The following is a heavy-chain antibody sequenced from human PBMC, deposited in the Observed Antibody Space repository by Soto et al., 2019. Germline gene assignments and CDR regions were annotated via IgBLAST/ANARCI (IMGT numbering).Heavy chain of an antibody. J-gene: IGHJ4*02. CDR1: GGSISSSSYY. V-gene: IGHV4-39*01. CDR2: IYYSGST. D-gene: IGHD6-19*01. CDR3: ARLKGIAVAGMIIGTFCLDY. Sequence: GGSISSSSYYWGWIRLRPGNGLEWIGSIYYSGSTYYNPSLKSRVTISVDTSKNQFSLKLSSVTAADTAVYYCARLKGIAVAGMIIGTFCLDYWGQGTLVTVSS.